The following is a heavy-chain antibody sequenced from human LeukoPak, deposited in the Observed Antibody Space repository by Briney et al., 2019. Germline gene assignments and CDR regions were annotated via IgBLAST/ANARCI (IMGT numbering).Heavy chain of an antibody. CDR1: GFTFTSSA. Sequence: EASVKVSCKASGFTFTSSAMQWVRQARGQGLEWMGWINPNSGGTNYAQKFQGRVTMTRDTSISTAYMELRTLRSDDTAVYYCARADTVRLGELSHFDYWGQGTLVTVSS. J-gene: IGHJ4*02. D-gene: IGHD3-16*02. CDR3: ARADTVRLGELSHFDY. V-gene: IGHV1-2*02. CDR2: INPNSGGT.